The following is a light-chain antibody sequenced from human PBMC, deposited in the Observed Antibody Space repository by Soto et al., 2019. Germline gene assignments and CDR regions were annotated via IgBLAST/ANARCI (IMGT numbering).Light chain of an antibody. CDR3: AAWDGSLNGVL. CDR1: TSNIGGNT. V-gene: IGLV1-44*01. Sequence: QSVLTQPPSASGAPGQRVTVSCSGSTSNIGGNTVNWYRQLPGTAPTLLIYTNNQRPSRFPDRFSGSKSGTSASLAISGLQSEDEADYYCAAWDGSLNGVLFGGGTKLTVL. J-gene: IGLJ2*01. CDR2: TNN.